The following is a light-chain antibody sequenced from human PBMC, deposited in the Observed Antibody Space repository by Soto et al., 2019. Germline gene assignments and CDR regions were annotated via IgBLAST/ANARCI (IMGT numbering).Light chain of an antibody. CDR1: QNVSSY. CDR3: QQRSNWRPSLT. Sequence: EIVLTQSPATLSLSPGERATLSCRASQNVSSYLAWYQQKPGQAPRLLIYDASNRATSIPARFSGCGSGTDFTLAISSLEPEDFAVYYGQQRSNWRPSLTFGGGTKVEIK. J-gene: IGKJ4*01. V-gene: IGKV3-11*01. CDR2: DAS.